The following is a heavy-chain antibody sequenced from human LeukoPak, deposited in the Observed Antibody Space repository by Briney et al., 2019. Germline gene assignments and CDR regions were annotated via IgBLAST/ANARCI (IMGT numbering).Heavy chain of an antibody. Sequence: PGGSLRLSCAASGFTFSSYAMHWVRQAPGKGLEWVAVISYDGSNKYYADSVKGRFTISRDNSKNTLYLQMNSLRAEDTAVYYCARGRYCSSTSCPVFDYWGQGTQVTVS. V-gene: IGHV3-30-3*01. CDR3: ARGRYCSSTSCPVFDY. J-gene: IGHJ4*02. CDR2: ISYDGSNK. D-gene: IGHD2-2*01. CDR1: GFTFSSYA.